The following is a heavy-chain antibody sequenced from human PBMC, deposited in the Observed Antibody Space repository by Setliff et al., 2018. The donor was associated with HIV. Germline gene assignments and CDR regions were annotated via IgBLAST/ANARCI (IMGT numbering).Heavy chain of an antibody. CDR3: ASPRLDWSFSHFDY. CDR1: GGTFTSSA. D-gene: IGHD3-9*01. Sequence: ASVKVSCKASGGTFTSSAISWVRQARGQGLEWMGAIIPHFDAPQYAQKFQGRVTITADQSTSTAYMELSGLTPEDTAVYYCASPRLDWSFSHFDYWGQGTPVTVSS. V-gene: IGHV1-69*13. J-gene: IGHJ4*02. CDR2: IIPHFDAP.